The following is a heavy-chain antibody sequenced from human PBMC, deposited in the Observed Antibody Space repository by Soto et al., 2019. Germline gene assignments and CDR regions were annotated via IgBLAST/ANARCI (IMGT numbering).Heavy chain of an antibody. CDR2: IWYDGSNK. Sequence: GGSLRLSCAASGFTFSSYGMHWVRQAPGKGLEWVAVIWYDGSNKYYADSVKGRFTISRDNSKNTLYLQMNSLRAEDTAVYYCARGGACSSTSCYPSPPFYGMDVWGQGTTVTASS. V-gene: IGHV3-33*01. J-gene: IGHJ6*02. CDR3: ARGGACSSTSCYPSPPFYGMDV. D-gene: IGHD2-2*01. CDR1: GFTFSSYG.